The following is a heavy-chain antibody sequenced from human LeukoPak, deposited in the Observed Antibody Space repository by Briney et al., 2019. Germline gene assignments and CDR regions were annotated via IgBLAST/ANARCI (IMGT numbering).Heavy chain of an antibody. Sequence: SETLSLTCTVSGGSISSSSYYWGWTRQPPGKGLEWIGSIYYSGSTYYNPSLKSRVTISVDTSKNQFSLKLSSVTAADTAVYYCARPGGVVAPFDPWGQGTLVTVSS. CDR3: ARPGGVVAPFDP. CDR1: GGSISSSSYY. D-gene: IGHD5-12*01. CDR2: IYYSGST. J-gene: IGHJ5*02. V-gene: IGHV4-39*01.